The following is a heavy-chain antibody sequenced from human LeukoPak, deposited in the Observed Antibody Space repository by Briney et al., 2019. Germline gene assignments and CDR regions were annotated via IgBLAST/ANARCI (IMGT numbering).Heavy chain of an antibody. CDR2: INPANGNT. J-gene: IGHJ4*02. D-gene: IGHD5-12*01. Sequence: ASVKVSCKASGYPFRSYVIHWLRQAPGQTLEWIGWINPANGNTKYSRNFQGRVTITRDTSASVVYMELSSLRYEDTAVYYCARDGYDADGYLDYWGQGALVPVSS. CDR3: ARDGYDADGYLDY. CDR1: GYPFRSYV. V-gene: IGHV1-3*01.